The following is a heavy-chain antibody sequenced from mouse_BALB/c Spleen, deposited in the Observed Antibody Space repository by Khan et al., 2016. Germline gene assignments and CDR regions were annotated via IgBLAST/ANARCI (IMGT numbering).Heavy chain of an antibody. Sequence: QIQLVQSGPELKKPGETVKISCKASGYTFTNYGMNWVKQAPGKGLKWMGWIHTSTGEPTYAEDFKGRVAFSLETSASTAYLQINNLKSEDTATYFCARTARATFAYWGQGTLVTVSA. CDR1: GYTFTNYG. D-gene: IGHD3-1*01. V-gene: IGHV9-3*02. CDR3: ARTARATFAY. CDR2: IHTSTGEP. J-gene: IGHJ3*01.